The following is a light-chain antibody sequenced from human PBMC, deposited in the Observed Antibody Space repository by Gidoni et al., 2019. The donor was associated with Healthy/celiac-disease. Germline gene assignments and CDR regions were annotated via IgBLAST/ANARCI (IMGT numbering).Light chain of an antibody. Sequence: PGTLSLSPGERATLSCRVSQSVSSSYLAWYQQKPGQAPRLLIYGASSRATGIPDRFSGSGSGTDFTLTISRLEPEDFAVYYCQQYGSSPPYTFGQGTKLEIK. J-gene: IGKJ2*01. CDR2: GAS. CDR3: QQYGSSPPYT. CDR1: QSVSSSY. V-gene: IGKV3-20*01.